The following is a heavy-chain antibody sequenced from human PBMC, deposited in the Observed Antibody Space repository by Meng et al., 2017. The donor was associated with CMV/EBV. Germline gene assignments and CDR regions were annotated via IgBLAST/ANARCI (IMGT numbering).Heavy chain of an antibody. CDR3: ARDGMGFDP. Sequence: SAKVSCNASGGTFSSYAISWVRQAPGQGLEWMGGIIPILGIANYAQKFQGRVTITADKSTSTAYMRLSSLRSEDSAVYYCARDGMGFDPWGQGTLVTVSS. J-gene: IGHJ5*02. V-gene: IGHV1-69*10. CDR1: GGTFSSYA. CDR2: IIPILGIA.